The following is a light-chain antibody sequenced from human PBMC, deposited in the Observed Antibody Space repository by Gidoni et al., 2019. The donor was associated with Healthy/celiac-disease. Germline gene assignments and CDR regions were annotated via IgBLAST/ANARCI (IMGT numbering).Light chain of an antibody. CDR1: QSVSNN. V-gene: IGKV3-15*01. CDR3: QQYNNWPPWT. J-gene: IGKJ1*01. Sequence: EIVMTQSPAPLSVSPGERDTLLRRACQSVSNNFAWYQQKPGQAPRLLIFGASTRATGIPARFIGSGGGTEVTLTIISLQSEELAVFYCQQYNNWPPWTFXQXTKVEIK. CDR2: GAS.